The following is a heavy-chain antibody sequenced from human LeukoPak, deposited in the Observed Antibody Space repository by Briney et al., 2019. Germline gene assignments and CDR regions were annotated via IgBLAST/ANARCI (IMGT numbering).Heavy chain of an antibody. CDR3: ARVLSYDFWSGYYTFDP. J-gene: IGHJ5*02. Sequence: SGTLSLTCTVSGGSISSYYWSWIRQPPGKGLEWIGYIYYSGSTNYNPSLKSRVTISVDTSKNQFSLKLSSVTAADTAVYYCARVLSYDFWSGYYTFDPWGQGTLVTVSS. V-gene: IGHV4-59*01. CDR2: IYYSGST. D-gene: IGHD3-3*01. CDR1: GGSISSYY.